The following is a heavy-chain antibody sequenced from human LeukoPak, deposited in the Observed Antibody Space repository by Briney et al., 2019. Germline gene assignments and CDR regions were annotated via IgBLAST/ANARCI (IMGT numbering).Heavy chain of an antibody. CDR3: ARHDYGDYLALDY. D-gene: IGHD4-17*01. CDR1: GGSISSYY. CDR2: IYYSGST. V-gene: IGHV4-59*08. J-gene: IGHJ4*02. Sequence: TSETLSLTCTVSGGSISSYYWSWIRQPPGKGLEWIGYIYYSGSTNYNPSLKSRVTISVDTSKNQFSLKLGSVTAADTAVYHCARHDYGDYLALDYWGQGTLVTVSS.